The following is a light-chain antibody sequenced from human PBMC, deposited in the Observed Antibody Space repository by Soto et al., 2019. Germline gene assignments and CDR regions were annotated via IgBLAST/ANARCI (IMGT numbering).Light chain of an antibody. CDR1: SSDVGGYNY. CDR3: SSYTCSSIHV. Sequence: SALTQPASVSGSPGQSITLSCTGTSSDVGGYNYVSWYQQHPGKAPKLMIYDVSNRPSGVSNRFSGSKSGNTASLTISGLQAEDEADYYCSSYTCSSIHVFGTGTKLTVL. V-gene: IGLV2-14*03. CDR2: DVS. J-gene: IGLJ1*01.